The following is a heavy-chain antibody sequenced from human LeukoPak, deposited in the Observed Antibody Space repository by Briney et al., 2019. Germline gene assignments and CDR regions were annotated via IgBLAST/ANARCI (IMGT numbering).Heavy chain of an antibody. CDR3: VRWIASGSGIYWYFDV. Sequence: GGSLRLSCAASGFTFSRYYMTWVRQAPGKGLEWVANIKQDGSEKFYVDSVKGRFTISRDNAKNSLFLQMNSLRAEDTAVYYCVRWIASGSGIYWYFDVWGRGTLVTVSS. CDR1: GFTFSRYY. CDR2: IKQDGSEK. D-gene: IGHD1-26*01. V-gene: IGHV3-7*01. J-gene: IGHJ2*01.